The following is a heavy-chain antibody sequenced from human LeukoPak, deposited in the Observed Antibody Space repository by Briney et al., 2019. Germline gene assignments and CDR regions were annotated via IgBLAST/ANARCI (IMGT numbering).Heavy chain of an antibody. J-gene: IGHJ5*02. V-gene: IGHV3-53*01. CDR1: GFTVSSNY. D-gene: IGHD1-26*01. CDR2: IYSGGST. Sequence: QPGGSLRLSCAASGFTVSSNYMSRVRQAPGKGLEWVSVIYSGGSTYYADSVKGRFTISRDNSKNTLYLQMNSLGAEDTAVYYCARRGSTRSYGYWFDPWGQGTLVTVSS. CDR3: ARRGSTRSYGYWFDP.